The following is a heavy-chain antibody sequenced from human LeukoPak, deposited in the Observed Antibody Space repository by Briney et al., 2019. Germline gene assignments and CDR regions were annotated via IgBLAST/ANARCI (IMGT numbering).Heavy chain of an antibody. Sequence: SASLSLTCNVSGGFINSSSYYWGWNRQPPGKGLGWFGSIYYSGSTYYNPSLKSRVTISVDTSKNQFSLKLSSVTAADTAVYCGARVAINSAMVDYWGQGTLVTVSS. J-gene: IGHJ4*02. D-gene: IGHD5-18*01. CDR1: GGFINSSSYY. CDR3: ARVAINSAMVDY. CDR2: IYYSGST. V-gene: IGHV4-39*01.